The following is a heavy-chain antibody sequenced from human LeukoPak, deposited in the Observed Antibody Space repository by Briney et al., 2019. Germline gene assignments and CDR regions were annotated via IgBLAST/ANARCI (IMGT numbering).Heavy chain of an antibody. CDR1: GGSITNFY. V-gene: IGHV4-59*01. D-gene: IGHD2-15*01. J-gene: IGHJ3*02. CDR3: ARSPGGGFDI. Sequence: SETLSLTCTVSGGSITNFYGGWIRQSPGKGLELIGYIYYSGTTNYSPSLKSRVSISVDTSKKQFSLKLSSVTAADTAVYCCARSPGGGFDIWGQGTMVTVSS. CDR2: IYYSGTT.